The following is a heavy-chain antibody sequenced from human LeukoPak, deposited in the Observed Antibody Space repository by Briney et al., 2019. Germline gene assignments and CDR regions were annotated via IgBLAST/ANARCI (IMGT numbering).Heavy chain of an antibody. J-gene: IGHJ6*03. Sequence: SETLSLTCTVSGGSISFSTYYWGWIRQPPGKGLDWIGSIYYSGNTYYNPSLKSRVTILVDTSKNQFSLKLSSVTAADTAVYYCASSKGYSYASSFYYYYYYMDVWGKGTTVTVSS. CDR1: GGSISFSTYY. CDR3: ASSKGYSYASSFYYYYYYMDV. CDR2: IYYSGNT. V-gene: IGHV4-39*07. D-gene: IGHD5-18*01.